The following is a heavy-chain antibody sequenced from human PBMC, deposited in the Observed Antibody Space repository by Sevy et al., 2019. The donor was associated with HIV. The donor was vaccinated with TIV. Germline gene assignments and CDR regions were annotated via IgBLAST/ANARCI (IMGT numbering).Heavy chain of an antibody. D-gene: IGHD1-26*01. CDR2: IMPSGIT. Sequence: SETLSLTCAVYGGSLSGYYWSWIRQPPGKGLEWIGEIMPSGITNYDPSLKSRVSISIDTSKNQFSLKVNSVTAADTAIYYCARGQWEHPFWGQGTQVTVSS. J-gene: IGHJ4*02. CDR1: GGSLSGYY. CDR3: ARGQWEHPF. V-gene: IGHV4-34*01.